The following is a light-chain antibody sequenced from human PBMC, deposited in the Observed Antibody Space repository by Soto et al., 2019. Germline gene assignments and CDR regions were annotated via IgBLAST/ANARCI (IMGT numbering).Light chain of an antibody. J-gene: IGKJ1*01. Sequence: EIVLTQSPATLSLSPGDRATLSCRASHSGGGLLAWYQQKPGQAPRLLIYFASNRASGIPDTFGGSGSGTDFTLTIDSLEPEDFALFYCQQRSSWPWTFGQGTRVEIK. CDR3: QQRSSWPWT. CDR2: FAS. CDR1: HSGGGL. V-gene: IGKV3-11*01.